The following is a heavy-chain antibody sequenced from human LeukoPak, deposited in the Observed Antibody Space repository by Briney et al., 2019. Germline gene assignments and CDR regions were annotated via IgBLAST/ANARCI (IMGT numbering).Heavy chain of an antibody. CDR1: GYTFTGYY. CDR2: INPNSGGT. V-gene: IGHV1-2*02. D-gene: IGHD1-26*01. J-gene: IGHJ4*02. CDR3: ARARSGSYLYGY. Sequence: GSVKASCKASGYTFTGYYMHWVRQAPGQGLEWMGWINPNSGGTNYAQKFQGRVTMTRDTSISTAYMELSGLRSDDTAVYYCARARSGSYLYGYWGQGTLVTVSS.